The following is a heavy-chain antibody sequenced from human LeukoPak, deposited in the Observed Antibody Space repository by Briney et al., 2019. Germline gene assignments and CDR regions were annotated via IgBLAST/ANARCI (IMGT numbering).Heavy chain of an antibody. Sequence: ASVKVSCKASGYTFTSYGISWVRQAPGQGLEWMGWISAYNGNTNYAQKLQGRVTMTEDTSTDTAYMELSSLRSEDTAVYYCATAPNLEWLLYGLWFDPWGREPWSPSPQ. CDR1: GYTFTSYG. CDR3: ATAPNLEWLLYGLWFDP. J-gene: IGHJ5*02. V-gene: IGHV1-18*01. CDR2: ISAYNGNT. D-gene: IGHD3-3*01.